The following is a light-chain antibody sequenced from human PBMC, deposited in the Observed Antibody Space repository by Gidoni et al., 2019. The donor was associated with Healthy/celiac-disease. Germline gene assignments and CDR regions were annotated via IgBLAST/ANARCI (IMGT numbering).Light chain of an antibody. CDR1: SSNIGAGYD. V-gene: IGLV1-40*01. J-gene: IGLJ2*01. CDR2: GNS. Sequence: QPVLTQPPSVSGAPGQRVTISCTGSSSNIGAGYDVNWYQQLPGTAPKLLIYGNSNRPSGVPDRFSGSKSGTSATRAITGLQAEDEADYYCQSYDSSLSGSEVFGGGTKLTVL. CDR3: QSYDSSLSGSEV.